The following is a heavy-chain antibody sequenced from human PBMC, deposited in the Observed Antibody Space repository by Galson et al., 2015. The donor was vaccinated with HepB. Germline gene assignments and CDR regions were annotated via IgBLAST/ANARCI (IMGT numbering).Heavy chain of an antibody. CDR2: FDSVGGA. CDR1: GFTFSTYD. CDR3: ARGPYDDNNYFDY. Sequence: SLRLSCAASGFTFSTYDMHWVRQATGKGLEWVSEFDSVGGAYYSDSVKGRFTISRENAKNSMSLQMNSLRVEDTAVYHCARGPYDDNNYFDYWGQGTLVTVSS. V-gene: IGHV3-13*04. J-gene: IGHJ4*02. D-gene: IGHD3-22*01.